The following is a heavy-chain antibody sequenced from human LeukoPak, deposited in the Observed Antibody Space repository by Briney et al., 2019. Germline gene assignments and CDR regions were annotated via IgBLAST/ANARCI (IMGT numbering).Heavy chain of an antibody. CDR3: ARAYHSSWYLNWFDP. V-gene: IGHV4-30-4*07. D-gene: IGHD6-13*01. CDR1: GGSISSGGYS. Sequence: SETLSLTCTVSGGSISSGGYSWSWIRQPPGKGMEFIAYIYYTGNTYFNPSLKSRVTISVDTSKNEFSLKLSSVTAADTAVYYCARAYHSSWYLNWFDPWGQGTLVTVSS. CDR2: IYYTGNT. J-gene: IGHJ5*02.